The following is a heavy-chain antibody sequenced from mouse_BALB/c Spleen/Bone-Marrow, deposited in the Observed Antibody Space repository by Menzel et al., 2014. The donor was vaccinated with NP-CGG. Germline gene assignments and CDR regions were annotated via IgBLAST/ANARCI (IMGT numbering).Heavy chain of an antibody. J-gene: IGHJ2*01. V-gene: IGHV1S81*02. CDR2: INPNNGGT. CDR3: TRLSLLRGYFDY. Sequence: QVQLQQSGAELVKPGTSVKLSCKAFGYTFTSHYIYWVKQRPGQGLKWIGEINPNNGGTNFNEKFKSKATLTVDKSSSTAYMQLSSLTSEDSAVYYCTRLSLLRGYFDYWGQGTTLTVSS. CDR1: GYTFTSHY. D-gene: IGHD1-2*01.